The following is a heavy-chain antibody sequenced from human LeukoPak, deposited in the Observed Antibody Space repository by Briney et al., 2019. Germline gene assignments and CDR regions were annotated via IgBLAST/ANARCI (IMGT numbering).Heavy chain of an antibody. J-gene: IGHJ4*02. V-gene: IGHV4-59*01. D-gene: IGHD6-19*01. CDR2: IYYSGST. Sequence: GSLRLSCAASGFTFSNYWMSWVRQAPGKGLEWIGYIYYSGSTNYNPSLKSRVTISVDTSKNQFSLKLSSVTAADTAVYYCARGEQWLVPYYFDYWGQGTLVTVSS. CDR3: ARGEQWLVPYYFDY. CDR1: GFTFSNYW.